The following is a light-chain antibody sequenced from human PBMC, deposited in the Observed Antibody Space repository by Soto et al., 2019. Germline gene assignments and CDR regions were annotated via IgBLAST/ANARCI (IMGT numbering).Light chain of an antibody. CDR3: QQYKNWLWT. V-gene: IGKV3-15*01. J-gene: IGKJ1*01. Sequence: EIVMTQSPATLSVSPGERATLSCRASQNISSNLAWYQQKPGQAPRVLIDGASTRATGIPARFSGSGSGTEFTLTISSLQSEDFAVYYCQQYKNWLWTFGQGTKVEIK. CDR2: GAS. CDR1: QNISSN.